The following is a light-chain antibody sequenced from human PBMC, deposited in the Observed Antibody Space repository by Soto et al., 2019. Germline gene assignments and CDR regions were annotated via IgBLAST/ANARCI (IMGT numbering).Light chain of an antibody. CDR3: MQGLQTQFT. CDR2: LAS. V-gene: IGKV2-28*01. Sequence: DFVMTQSPLSLSVTPGEAASISCRSNQSLLESDGSNYLHWYMQKPGQSPQLLIYLASTRAAGVPDGFSGSASGTEFTLKISRVEAEDVGVYYCMQGLQTQFTFGPGTKVDIK. J-gene: IGKJ3*01. CDR1: QSLLESDGSNY.